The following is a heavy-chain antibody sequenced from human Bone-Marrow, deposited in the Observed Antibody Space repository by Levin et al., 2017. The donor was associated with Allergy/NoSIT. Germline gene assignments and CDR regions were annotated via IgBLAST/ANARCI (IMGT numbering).Heavy chain of an antibody. V-gene: IGHV1-24*01. D-gene: IGHD6-19*01. Sequence: ASVKVSCKVSGYTLTELSMHWVRQAPGKGLEWMGGFDPEDGETIYAQKFQGRVTMTEDTSTDTAYMELSSLRSEDTAVYYCATSRYSSGQNDYWGQGTLVTVSS. CDR1: GYTLTELS. CDR2: FDPEDGET. CDR3: ATSRYSSGQNDY. J-gene: IGHJ4*02.